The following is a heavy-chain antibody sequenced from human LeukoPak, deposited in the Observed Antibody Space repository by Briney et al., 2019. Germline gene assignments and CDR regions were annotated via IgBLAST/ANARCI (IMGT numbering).Heavy chain of an antibody. J-gene: IGHJ4*02. CDR2: LNPRTGAT. CDR1: GYTLVDYY. CDR3: ARDHRPGRTGYDMPAD. V-gene: IGHV1-2*02. D-gene: IGHD5-12*01. Sequence: ASVKVSCKASGYTLVDYYMYWVRQAPGQGFEWIGWLNPRTGATKSAQKFQARVTMTRDTSTSTGFMELTRLTSDDTAVYYCARDHRPGRTGYDMPADWGQGTRVIVSS.